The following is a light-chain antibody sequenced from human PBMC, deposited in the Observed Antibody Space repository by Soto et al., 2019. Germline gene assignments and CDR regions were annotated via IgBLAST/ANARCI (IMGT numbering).Light chain of an antibody. CDR3: QQANSFPLT. CDR1: QGVSKW. J-gene: IGKJ5*01. V-gene: IGKV1-12*01. Sequence: DIQLTQSPSSLPASVGDRVTITCRASQGVSKWLAWYQQKPGKAPILLIHGASNLQTGVPSRFSGSGSGTDFVLTITSLQPEDIATYFCQQANSFPLTFGQGTRLEIK. CDR2: GAS.